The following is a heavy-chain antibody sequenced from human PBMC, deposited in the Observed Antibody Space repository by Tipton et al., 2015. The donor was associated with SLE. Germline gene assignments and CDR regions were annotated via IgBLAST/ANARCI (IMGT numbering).Heavy chain of an antibody. CDR3: ARVNSSSWYLFDY. CDR1: GGSISSHY. CDR2: IYYSGST. V-gene: IGHV4-59*11. Sequence: TLSLTCTVSGGSISSHYWSWIRQPPGKGLEWIGYIYYSGSTNYNPSLKSRVTISVGTSKNQFSLKLSSVTAADTAVYYCARVNSSSWYLFDYWGQGTLVTVSS. D-gene: IGHD6-13*01. J-gene: IGHJ4*02.